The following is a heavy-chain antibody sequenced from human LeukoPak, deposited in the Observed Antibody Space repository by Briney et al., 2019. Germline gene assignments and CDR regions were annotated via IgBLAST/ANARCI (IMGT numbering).Heavy chain of an antibody. V-gene: IGHV4-4*07. CDR2: IYTSGST. J-gene: IGHJ4*02. CDR1: GGSISSYY. D-gene: IGHD3-9*01. CDR3: ARGGYDILTAYYTIDY. Sequence: SETLSLTCTVSGGSISSYYWSWIRQRAGKGLEWIGRIYTSGSTNYNPSLKSRVTMSVDTSKNQFSLKVSSVTAADTAVYYCARGGYDILTAYYTIDYWGQGTLVTVSS.